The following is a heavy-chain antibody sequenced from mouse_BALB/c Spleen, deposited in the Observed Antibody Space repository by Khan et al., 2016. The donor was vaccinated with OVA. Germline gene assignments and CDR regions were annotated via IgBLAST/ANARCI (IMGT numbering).Heavy chain of an antibody. Sequence: EVQLQESGPGLVKPSQSLSLTCTVTGYSITSDYAWNWIRQFPGNQLEWMGYISYSGSTNSNPSLTSRISITRHPSKNQFFLQLNSVTTEDTATKYCARAARRKKWGQGTTRTVSS. CDR1: GYSITSDYA. D-gene: IGHD1-2*01. CDR2: ISYSGST. CDR3: ARAARRKK. J-gene: IGHJ2*01. V-gene: IGHV3-2*02.